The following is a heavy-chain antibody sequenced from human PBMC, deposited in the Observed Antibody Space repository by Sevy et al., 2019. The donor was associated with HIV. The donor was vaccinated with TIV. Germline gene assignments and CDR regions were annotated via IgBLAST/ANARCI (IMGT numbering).Heavy chain of an antibody. V-gene: IGHV3-30*02. CDR3: VKEGGGEGGDH. Sequence: GGSLRLSCAASGFSYSSYGMHWVRQAPGKGLEWVAYIQYDGSNKDYADSVKGRFTSSRDNSKNTLDRQMNSLRVEDTAVYYCVKEGGGEGGDHWGQGTLVTVSS. D-gene: IGHD2-21*01. CDR2: IQYDGSNK. CDR1: GFSYSSYG. J-gene: IGHJ4*02.